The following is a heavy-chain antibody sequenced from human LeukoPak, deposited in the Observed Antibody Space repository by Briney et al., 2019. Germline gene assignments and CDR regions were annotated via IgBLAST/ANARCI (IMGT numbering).Heavy chain of an antibody. Sequence: ASVKVSCLGSGYTLSNHAFSWVRQAPGQGLEWIGWISADNVNTKHAQQFQGRVSLTTDTSTSTAYMELRSLRSDDTAVYYCATVFPRGYDFWNGYFGQNFDYWGQGTLVTVSS. J-gene: IGHJ4*02. CDR2: ISADNVNT. CDR1: GYTLSNHA. CDR3: ATVFPRGYDFWNGYFGQNFDY. D-gene: IGHD3-3*01. V-gene: IGHV1-18*04.